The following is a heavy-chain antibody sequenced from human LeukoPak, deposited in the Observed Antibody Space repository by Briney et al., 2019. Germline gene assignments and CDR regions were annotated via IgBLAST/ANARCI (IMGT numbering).Heavy chain of an antibody. CDR1: GFTFSSYG. D-gene: IGHD6-13*01. CDR3: ARVRGSWSFDC. Sequence: GRSLRLSCAASGFTFSSYGMHWVRQAPGKGLEWVANIKQDGSEKYYVDSVKGRFTITRDNTKNSLYLQMNSLRVEDTAVYYCARVRGSWSFDCWGQGTLVTVSS. J-gene: IGHJ4*02. V-gene: IGHV3-7*01. CDR2: IKQDGSEK.